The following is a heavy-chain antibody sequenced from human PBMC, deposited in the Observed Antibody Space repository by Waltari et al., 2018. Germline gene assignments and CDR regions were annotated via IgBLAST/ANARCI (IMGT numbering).Heavy chain of an antibody. CDR1: GSTFHIYA. CDR3: AGTKGPGSGWTTDRRAHYFDY. J-gene: IGHJ4*02. Sequence: QVQLVQSGAEVKKPGASVKVSCQASGSTFHIYAPHWVRQAPGQRRELMGWINGGKGNTKNYQKCQGKVTITRYQSAGTAYMELSSLRSEETAVYYCAGTKGPGSGWTTDRRAHYFDYWGQGTLVTVSS. D-gene: IGHD6-19*01. CDR2: INGGKGNT. V-gene: IGHV1-3*01.